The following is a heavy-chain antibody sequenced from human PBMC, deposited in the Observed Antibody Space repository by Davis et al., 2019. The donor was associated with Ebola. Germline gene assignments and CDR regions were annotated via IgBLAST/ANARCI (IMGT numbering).Heavy chain of an antibody. CDR1: GYTFTSYG. D-gene: IGHD2-2*01. CDR2: ISAYNGNT. CDR3: ARGLRDRVVVVPAAIQLYYYYYGMDV. Sequence: ASVKVSCKASGYTFTSYGISWVRQAPGQGLEWMGWISAYNGNTNYAQKLQGRVTMTTDTSTSTAYMELRGLRSDDTAVYYCARGLRDRVVVVPAAIQLYYYYYGMDVWGQETTVTVSS. V-gene: IGHV1-18*01. J-gene: IGHJ6*02.